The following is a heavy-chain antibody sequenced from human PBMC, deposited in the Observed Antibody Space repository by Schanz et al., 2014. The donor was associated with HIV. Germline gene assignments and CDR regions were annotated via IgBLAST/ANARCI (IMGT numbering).Heavy chain of an antibody. CDR1: GFTFSTYG. CDR2: IWYDGSNK. V-gene: IGHV3-33*06. Sequence: QVQLVESGGGVVQPGRSLRVSGAASGFTFSTYGMHWVRQAPGKELEWVAVIWYDGSNKYYADSVKGRFTISRDNSKNTVYLQMNSLRGEDSAVYYCAKVGRIYSTTWIDHWGQGTLVTVSS. D-gene: IGHD6-13*01. CDR3: AKVGRIYSTTWIDH. J-gene: IGHJ4*02.